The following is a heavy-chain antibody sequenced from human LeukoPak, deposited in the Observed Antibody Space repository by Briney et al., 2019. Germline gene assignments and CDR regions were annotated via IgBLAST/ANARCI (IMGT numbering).Heavy chain of an antibody. Sequence: GASVKVSCKASGYTFTGYYMHWVRQAPGQGLEWMGWINPNSGGTNYAQKFQGRVTMTRDTSISTAYMELSRLRSDDTAVYYCARAGTGAAAAGPGTSFDIWGEGPMVTVSS. D-gene: IGHD6-13*01. J-gene: IGHJ3*02. CDR1: GYTFTGYY. V-gene: IGHV1-2*02. CDR2: INPNSGGT. CDR3: ARAGTGAAAAGPGTSFDI.